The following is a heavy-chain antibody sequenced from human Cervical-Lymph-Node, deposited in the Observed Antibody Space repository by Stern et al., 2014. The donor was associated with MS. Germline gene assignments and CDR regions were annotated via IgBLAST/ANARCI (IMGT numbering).Heavy chain of an antibody. CDR2: INHSGST. CDR1: GGSFSGYY. Sequence: QVQLQQWGAGLLKPSETLSLTCAVYGGSFSGYYWSWIRQPPGKGLEWIGEINHSGSTNYNTSLKSRVTISVDTSKNQFSLKLSSVTAADTAVYYCARGRRGYSNYSYYYGMDVWGQGTTVTVSS. V-gene: IGHV4-34*01. J-gene: IGHJ6*02. CDR3: ARGRRGYSNYSYYYGMDV. D-gene: IGHD4-11*01.